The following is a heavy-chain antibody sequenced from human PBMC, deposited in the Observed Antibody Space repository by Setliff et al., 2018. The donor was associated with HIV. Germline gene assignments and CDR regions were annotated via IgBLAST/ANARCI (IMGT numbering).Heavy chain of an antibody. Sequence: TSETLSLTCAVSGYSISSGYYWAWIRQPPGKGLEWIGHIYHTGSTYSNPSLKRRVTISVDTSKNQFSLKLTSVTAADKAVYYCARLESGVFDIWGQGTMVTVSS. J-gene: IGHJ3*02. V-gene: IGHV4-38-2*01. CDR2: IYHTGST. CDR1: GYSISSGYY. D-gene: IGHD2-8*01. CDR3: ARLESGVFDI.